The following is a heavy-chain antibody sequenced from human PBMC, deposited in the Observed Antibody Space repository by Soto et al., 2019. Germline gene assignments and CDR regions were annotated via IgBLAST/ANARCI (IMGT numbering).Heavy chain of an antibody. Sequence: QVQLQESGPGLVKPSGTLSLTCAVSGVSIGSHDWWTWVRQPPGKGLEWIGESHQSGNTNYNSSLESRVTISLDKSKNHFSLQLSSVTVGDTAVYYCATRDTGRVYWGQGTLVTVSS. CDR2: SHQSGNT. V-gene: IGHV4-4*02. CDR1: GVSIGSHDW. CDR3: ATRDTGRVY. D-gene: IGHD5-18*01. J-gene: IGHJ4*02.